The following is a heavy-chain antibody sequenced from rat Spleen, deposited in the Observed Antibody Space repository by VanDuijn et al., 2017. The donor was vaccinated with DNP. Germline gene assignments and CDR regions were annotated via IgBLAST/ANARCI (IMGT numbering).Heavy chain of an antibody. CDR2: ISTSGEYS. CDR1: GFTFSDYY. D-gene: IGHD1-6*01. J-gene: IGHJ2*01. CDR3: VRLYTTDYSPDYFDY. Sequence: EVQLVESGGGLVQPGRSLKLSCAASGFTFSDYYMAWVRQAPTKGLEWVASISTSGEYSHYRDSVKGRFTVSRDNARSSLYLQVNSVTTEDTATYYCVRLYTTDYSPDYFDYWGQGVMVTVSS. V-gene: IGHV5-25*01.